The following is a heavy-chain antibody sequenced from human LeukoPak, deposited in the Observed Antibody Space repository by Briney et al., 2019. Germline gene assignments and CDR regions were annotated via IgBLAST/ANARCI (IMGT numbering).Heavy chain of an antibody. CDR2: ISSNGGST. CDR3: ARGGIKGPHDAFDI. CDR1: GFTFSSYD. V-gene: IGHV3-64*01. D-gene: IGHD3-10*01. Sequence: GGSLRLSCAASGFTFSSYDMYWVRQAPGKGLKYVSHISSNGGSTYYANSVKGRFTISRDDFKNTLYLQMGSLRAEDMAVYFCARGGIKGPHDAFDIWGRGTMVTASS. J-gene: IGHJ3*02.